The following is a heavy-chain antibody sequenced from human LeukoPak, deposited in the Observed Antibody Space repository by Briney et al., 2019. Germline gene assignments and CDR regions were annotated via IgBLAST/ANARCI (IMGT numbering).Heavy chain of an antibody. V-gene: IGHV4-34*01. CDR1: GGSFSGYY. CDR2: INHSGST. CDR3: ARHRRWGTIPNDY. D-gene: IGHD3-16*01. Sequence: PSETLSLTCAVYGGSFSGYYWSWIRQPPGKGLEWIWEINHSGSTNYNPSLKSRFTISVDTSKNKFSLQLNSVTAADTAVYYCARHRRWGTIPNDYWGQGTLVTVSS. J-gene: IGHJ4*02.